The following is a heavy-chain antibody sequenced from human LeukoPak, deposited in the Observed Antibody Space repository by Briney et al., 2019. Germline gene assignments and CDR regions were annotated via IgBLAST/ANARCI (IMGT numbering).Heavy chain of an antibody. J-gene: IGHJ6*02. CDR3: ARDRQYCSGGSCYFYYYYYGMDV. CDR2: INHGGST. D-gene: IGHD2-15*01. V-gene: IGHV4-34*01. Sequence: SETLSLTCAVYGGSFSGYYWSWIRQPPGKGLEWIGEINHGGSTNYNPSLKSRVTISVDTSKNQFSLKLSSVTAADTAVYYCARDRQYCSGGSCYFYYYYYGMDVWGQGTTVTVSS. CDR1: GGSFSGYY.